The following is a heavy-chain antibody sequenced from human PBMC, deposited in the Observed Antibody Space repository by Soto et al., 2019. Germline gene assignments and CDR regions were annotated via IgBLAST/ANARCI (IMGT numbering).Heavy chain of an antibody. J-gene: IGHJ4*02. D-gene: IGHD3-10*01. V-gene: IGHV4-30-2*01. Sequence: QWRRQEPGSALVTPSKTLSLTCAFAGVSINIADYSWSWIRQPPGRGLEWIGYIYQIGSTTYTPSLKSRLTISLDRSKNEVSWKLTSVTAADTAVYYCTSDYTLRSYRLDYWGRGILVTVAS. CDR2: IYQIGST. CDR1: GVSINIADYS. CDR3: TSDYTLRSYRLDY.